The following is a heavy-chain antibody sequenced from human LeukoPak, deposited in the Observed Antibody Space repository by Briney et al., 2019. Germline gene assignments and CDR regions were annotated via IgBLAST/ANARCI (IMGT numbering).Heavy chain of an antibody. D-gene: IGHD5-12*01. CDR2: IYTSGST. CDR3: ARGRIVATNAEYYFDY. J-gene: IGHJ4*02. V-gene: IGHV4-4*07. CDR1: GGSISTYY. Sequence: SETLSLTCTVSGGSISTYYWSWIRQPPGKGLEWIGRIYTSGSTNYNPSLKSRVTMSVDTSKNQFSLKLSSVTAADTAVYYCARGRIVATNAEYYFDYWGQGTLVTVSS.